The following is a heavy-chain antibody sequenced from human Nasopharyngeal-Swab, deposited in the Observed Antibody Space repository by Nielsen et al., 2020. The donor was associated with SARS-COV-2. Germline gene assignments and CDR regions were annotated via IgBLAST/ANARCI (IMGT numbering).Heavy chain of an antibody. J-gene: IGHJ5*02. CDR3: ATGPVRGVISWFDP. Sequence: ASVQVSCKVSGYILTELSMHWVRQAPGKGLEWMGGFDPEDGETIYAQKFQGRVTMTEDTSTDTAYMELSSLRSEDTAVYYCATGPVRGVISWFDPWGQGTLVTVSS. D-gene: IGHD3-10*01. CDR2: FDPEDGET. V-gene: IGHV1-24*01. CDR1: GYILTELS.